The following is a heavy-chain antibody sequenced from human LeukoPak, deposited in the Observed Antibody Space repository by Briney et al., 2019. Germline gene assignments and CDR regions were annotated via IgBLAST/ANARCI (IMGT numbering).Heavy chain of an antibody. D-gene: IGHD3-22*01. CDR1: GYTFTDSY. Sequence: GASVKVSCKASGYTFTDSYIQWVRQAPGQGLEWMGWINPNSGGTYYAQKFQGRVTMTMDPSISTAYMELSSLRSEDTAVYYCARRSDDYDSSAYYHWGQGTLVTVSS. CDR2: INPNSGGT. J-gene: IGHJ4*02. V-gene: IGHV1-2*02. CDR3: ARRSDDYDSSAYYH.